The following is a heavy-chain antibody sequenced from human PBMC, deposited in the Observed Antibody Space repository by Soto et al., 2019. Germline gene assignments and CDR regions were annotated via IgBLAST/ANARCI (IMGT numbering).Heavy chain of an antibody. Sequence: QVQLVESGGGVVQPGRSLRLSCAASGFTFSSYGMHWVRQAPGKGLEWVAVISYDGSKKDYADSVKGRFTISRDNSKNPLYLQMNCLRAEDTAVYYCAKKWYRSGWNCFDYWGQGTLVTLSS. CDR1: GFTFSSYG. D-gene: IGHD6-19*01. J-gene: IGHJ4*02. CDR2: ISYDGSKK. V-gene: IGHV3-30*18. CDR3: AKKWYRSGWNCFDY.